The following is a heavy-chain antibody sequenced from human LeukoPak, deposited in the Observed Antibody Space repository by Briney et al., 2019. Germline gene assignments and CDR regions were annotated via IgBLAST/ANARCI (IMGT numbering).Heavy chain of an antibody. J-gene: IGHJ4*02. V-gene: IGHV4-34*01. CDR1: GGSISSYY. CDR2: INHSGST. CDR3: ARALRGYSYGYPFDY. Sequence: SETLSLTCTVSGGSISSYYWNWIRQPPGKGLEWIGEINHSGSTNYNPSLKSRVTISVDTSKNQFSLKLSSVTAADTAVYYCARALRGYSYGYPFDYWGQGTLVTVSS. D-gene: IGHD5-18*01.